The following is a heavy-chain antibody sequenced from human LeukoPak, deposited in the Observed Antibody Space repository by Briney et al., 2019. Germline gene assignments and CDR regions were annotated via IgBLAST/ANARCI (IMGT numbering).Heavy chain of an antibody. J-gene: IGHJ4*02. CDR3: ASGVYDSSGYSDFDY. D-gene: IGHD3-22*01. CDR1: GGTFSSYT. V-gene: IGHV1-69*02. CDR2: IIPILGIA. Sequence: SVKVSCKASGGTFSSYTISWVRQAPGQGLEWMGRIIPILGIANYAQKFQGRATITADKSTSTAYMELSSLRSEDTAVYYCASGVYDSSGYSDFDYWGQGTLVTVSS.